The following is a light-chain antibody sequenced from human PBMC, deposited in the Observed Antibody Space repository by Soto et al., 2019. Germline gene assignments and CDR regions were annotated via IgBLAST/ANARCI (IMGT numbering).Light chain of an antibody. CDR2: GAS. CDR3: QQYSSWLWT. CDR1: QSVGTK. J-gene: IGKJ1*01. Sequence: IAMTQSPATLSVSPGERANLSCRASQSVGTKLAWYQQTPGQAPRLLIYGASNRATGVPARISGSVSGTEFTLTIASLQSEDFAIYYCQQYSSWLWTFGQGTKV. V-gene: IGKV3-15*01.